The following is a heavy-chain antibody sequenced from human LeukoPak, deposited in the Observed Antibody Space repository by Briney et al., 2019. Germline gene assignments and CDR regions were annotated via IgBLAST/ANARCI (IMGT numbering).Heavy chain of an antibody. CDR2: IYHSGST. D-gene: IGHD6-13*01. CDR3: ARARGSSSYFDY. J-gene: IGHJ4*02. CDR1: GGSISSSNW. Sequence: PSETLSLTCTVSGGSISSSNWWSWVRQPPGKGLEWIGEIYHSGSTNYNPSLKSRVTISVDKSKNQFSLKLSSVTAADTAVYYCARARGSSSYFDYWGQGTLVTVSS. V-gene: IGHV4-4*02.